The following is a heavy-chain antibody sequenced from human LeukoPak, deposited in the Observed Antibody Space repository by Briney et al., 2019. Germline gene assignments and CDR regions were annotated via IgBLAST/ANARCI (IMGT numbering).Heavy chain of an antibody. Sequence: GGSLRLSCAASGFTFSSYAMSWVRPAPGNGREWVSSISGSGGSTYYADSVKGRFTISRDNSKNTLYLQMNSLRAEDTAVYYCARANYYDISGYDYWGQGTLVTVS. CDR1: GFTFSSYA. V-gene: IGHV3-23*01. D-gene: IGHD3-22*01. CDR3: ARANYYDISGYDY. CDR2: ISGSGGST. J-gene: IGHJ4*02.